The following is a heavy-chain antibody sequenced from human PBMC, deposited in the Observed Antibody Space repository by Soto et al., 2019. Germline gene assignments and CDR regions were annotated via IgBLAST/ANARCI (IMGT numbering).Heavy chain of an antibody. Sequence: QVYLVQSGAEVRRPGASVKVSCTAFGYILTGYSLHWVRQAPGQGLEWMGWIDPNSGATNSAERFHGRGSMTRDTSISAAYLELSSLRSDDTAVYYCARGYGTSPNMELRFGMDVWGQATTISVSS. CDR2: IDPNSGAT. D-gene: IGHD5-18*01. CDR1: GYILTGYS. J-gene: IGHJ6*02. V-gene: IGHV1-2*02. CDR3: ARGYGTSPNMELRFGMDV.